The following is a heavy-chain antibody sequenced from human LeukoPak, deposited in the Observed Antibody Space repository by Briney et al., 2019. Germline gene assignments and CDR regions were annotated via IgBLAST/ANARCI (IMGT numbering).Heavy chain of an antibody. CDR2: ILNDGSNK. V-gene: IGHV3-33*05. CDR1: GFTFSRYG. CDR3: ARDNRTAYFDY. J-gene: IGHJ4*02. Sequence: GGSLRLSCAASGFTFSRYGMHWVRQAPGKGLEWVGVILNDGSNKYYADSVKGRFTISRDNSKNTLYLEMNSLRAEDTAVYYCARDNRTAYFDYWGQGTLVTVSS.